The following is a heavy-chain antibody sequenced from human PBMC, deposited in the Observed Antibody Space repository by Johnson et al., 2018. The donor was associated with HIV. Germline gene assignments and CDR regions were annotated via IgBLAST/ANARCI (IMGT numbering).Heavy chain of an antibody. CDR2: IWYDGSNK. Sequence: QVQLVESGGGVVQPGRSLRLSCAASGFTFSSYGMHWVRQAPGKGLESVAVIWYDGSNKYYADSVRGRFTISRDNSKNTLYLQMNSLRAEDTAVYYCAKGLIPVAGTTAFDILGQGTMVTVSS. J-gene: IGHJ3*02. CDR1: GFTFSSYG. D-gene: IGHD6-19*01. CDR3: AKGLIPVAGTTAFDI. V-gene: IGHV3-33*06.